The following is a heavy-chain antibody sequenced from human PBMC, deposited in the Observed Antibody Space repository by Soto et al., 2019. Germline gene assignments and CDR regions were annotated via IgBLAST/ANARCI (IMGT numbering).Heavy chain of an antibody. D-gene: IGHD4-17*01. CDR3: ARDAGYGDGALDY. J-gene: IGHJ4*02. Sequence: QVQLVESGGGVVQPGRSLRLSCAASGFTFSSYGMHWVRQAPGKGLEWVAVIWYDGSNKYYADSVKGRFTISRDNSKNTLYLQMNSLRAEDTAVYYCARDAGYGDGALDYWGQGTLVTVSS. CDR2: IWYDGSNK. V-gene: IGHV3-33*01. CDR1: GFTFSSYG.